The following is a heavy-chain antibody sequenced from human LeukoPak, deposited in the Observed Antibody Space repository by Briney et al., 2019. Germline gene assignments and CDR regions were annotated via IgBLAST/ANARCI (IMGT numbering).Heavy chain of an antibody. CDR3: ARGRSRDGYNFDY. Sequence: PSETLSLTCTVSGGSISSYYWSWIRQPPGKGLEWIGYIYYSGSTNYNPSLKSRVTISVDTSKKQFSLKLSSVTAADTAVYYCARGRSRDGYNFDYWGQGTLVTVSS. D-gene: IGHD5-24*01. J-gene: IGHJ4*02. V-gene: IGHV4-59*01. CDR1: GGSISSYY. CDR2: IYYSGST.